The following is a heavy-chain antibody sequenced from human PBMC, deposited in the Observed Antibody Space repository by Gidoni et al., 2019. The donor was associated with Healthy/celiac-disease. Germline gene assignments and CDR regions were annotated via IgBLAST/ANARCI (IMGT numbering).Heavy chain of an antibody. CDR2: IYWDDDK. V-gene: IGHV2-5*02. J-gene: IGHJ4*02. D-gene: IGHD2-2*01. Sequence: QITLKESGPTLVKPTQTLTLTCTFSGFSLSTSGVGVGWIRQPPGKALEWLALIYWDDDKRYSPSLKSRLTISKDTSKNQVVLTMTNMDPVDTATYYCAHQPALRSPKYYFDYWGQGTLVTVSS. CDR1: GFSLSTSGVG. CDR3: AHQPALRSPKYYFDY.